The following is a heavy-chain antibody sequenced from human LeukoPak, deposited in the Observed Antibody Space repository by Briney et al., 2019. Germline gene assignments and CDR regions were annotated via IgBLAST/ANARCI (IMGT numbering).Heavy chain of an antibody. CDR2: ISAYNGNT. Sequence: APVKVYCKASGYTFTSYGISWVRQAPGQGLEWMGWISAYNGNTNYAQKLQGRVTMTTDTSTSTAYMELRSLRYDDTAVYYCARYITAFGGVSGFLICDAFDIWGQGTMVTVSS. CDR1: GYTFTSYG. V-gene: IGHV1-18*01. J-gene: IGHJ3*02. D-gene: IGHD3-16*01. CDR3: ARYITAFGGVSGFLICDAFDI.